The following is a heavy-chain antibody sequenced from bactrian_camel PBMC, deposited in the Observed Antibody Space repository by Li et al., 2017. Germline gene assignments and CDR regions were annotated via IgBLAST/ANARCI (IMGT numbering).Heavy chain of an antibody. J-gene: IGHJ4*01. D-gene: IGHD2*01. V-gene: IGHV3S1*01. CDR1: GNSYSIYS. Sequence: HVQLVESGGGSVQSGGSLRLSCVASGNSYSIYSVAWFRQAPGKGREGVAAISTGGGSTYYADSVKGRFTISRDNAKNTVYLQMNSLKPEDTAMYFCASGGSWKLSYWGQGTQVTVS. CDR3: ASGGSWKLSY. CDR2: ISTGGGST.